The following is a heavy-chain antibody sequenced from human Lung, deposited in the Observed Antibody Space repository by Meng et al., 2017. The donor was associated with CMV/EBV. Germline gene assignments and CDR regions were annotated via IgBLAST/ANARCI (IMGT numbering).Heavy chain of an antibody. CDR2: IHYSGSS. V-gene: IGHV4-59*11. Sequence: SXTXSLXCTVSGDSISSHYWSWIRLPPGKGLEWIGYIHYSGSSSYNPSLKSRVTMSLDTSKNEFSLKLRSVTAADTAVYYCARGRTPAYYDSSGYYYDWGQGTXVTVDS. D-gene: IGHD3-22*01. CDR3: ARGRTPAYYDSSGYYYD. CDR1: GDSISSHY. J-gene: IGHJ4*02.